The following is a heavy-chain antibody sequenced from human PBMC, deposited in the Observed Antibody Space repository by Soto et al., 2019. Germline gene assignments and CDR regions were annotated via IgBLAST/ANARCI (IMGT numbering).Heavy chain of an antibody. CDR1: GFSFRTYA. CDR2: ISSNGRT. D-gene: IGHD2-15*01. CDR3: AKWLRGGSYYCDY. V-gene: IGHV3-23*01. J-gene: IGHJ4*02. Sequence: EVQLLESGGGLVQPGESLRLSCAASGFSFRTYAMSWVRQTPGKGLEWIALISSNGRTDYADSVTGRFTISRDMSQNTVSLQMNSLRAEDTATYYCAKWLRGGSYYCDYWGQGALVTVSS.